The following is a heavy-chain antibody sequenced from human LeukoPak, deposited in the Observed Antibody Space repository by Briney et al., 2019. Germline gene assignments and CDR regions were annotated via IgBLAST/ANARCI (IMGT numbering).Heavy chain of an antibody. D-gene: IGHD6-19*01. CDR1: GFTFSSYS. CDR3: AKDLVGSYSSGWLDAFDI. J-gene: IGHJ3*02. V-gene: IGHV3-21*01. Sequence: GGSLRLSCAASGFTFSSYSMNWVRQAPGKGLEWVSSISSSISYIYYADSVKGRFTISRDNSKNTLYLQMNSLRAEDTAVYYCAKDLVGSYSSGWLDAFDIWGQGTMVTVSS. CDR2: ISSSISYI.